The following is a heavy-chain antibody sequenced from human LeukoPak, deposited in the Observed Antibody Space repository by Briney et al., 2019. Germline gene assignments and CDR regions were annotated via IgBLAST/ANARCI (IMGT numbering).Heavy chain of an antibody. CDR3: AKDPGDTYYYGSGGDAFDI. CDR2: FSGSGGST. CDR1: GFIFSSYA. V-gene: IGHV3-23*01. Sequence: GGSLRLSCAASGFIFSSYAMSWVRQAPGKGLEWVSAFSGSGGSTYYADSVKGRFTISRDNSKNTLYLQMNCLRAEDTAVYYCAKDPGDTYYYGSGGDAFDIWGQGTMVTVSS. J-gene: IGHJ3*02. D-gene: IGHD3-10*01.